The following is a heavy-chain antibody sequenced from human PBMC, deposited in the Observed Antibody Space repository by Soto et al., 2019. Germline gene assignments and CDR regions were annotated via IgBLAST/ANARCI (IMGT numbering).Heavy chain of an antibody. CDR3: ARGDDNSCHYYAFDS. V-gene: IGHV3-48*03. CDR1: GFTFSNYD. Sequence: PGRSLRLSCETSGFTFSNYDMNWVRQAPGKGLEWVSYISGSGRTIYYADSVTGRFTISRDSAKKSLFLQMNSLRAEEAALYYCARGDDNSCHYYAFDSWGQGTPVTVSS. J-gene: IGHJ4*02. CDR2: ISGSGRTI. D-gene: IGHD3-22*01.